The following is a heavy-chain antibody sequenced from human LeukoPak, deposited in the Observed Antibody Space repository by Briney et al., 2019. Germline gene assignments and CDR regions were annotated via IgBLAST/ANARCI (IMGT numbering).Heavy chain of an antibody. D-gene: IGHD3-16*01. V-gene: IGHV3-53*01. CDR2: IYSGGST. CDR1: GFTVSSNY. J-gene: IGHJ4*02. Sequence: GGSLRLSCAASGFTVSSNYMSWVRQAPGKGLEWVSVIYSGGSTYYADSVKGRFTISRDNPNNTLYLQMHSLRAEGTAVYYCAREISRFGIWGQGTLVTVSS. CDR3: AREISRFGI.